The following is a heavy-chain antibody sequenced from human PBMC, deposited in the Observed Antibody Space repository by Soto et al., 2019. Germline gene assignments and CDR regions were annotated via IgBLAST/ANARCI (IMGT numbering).Heavy chain of an antibody. J-gene: IGHJ3*02. CDR3: AKDLWAGSSWCATSDAFDI. V-gene: IGHV3-30*18. D-gene: IGHD6-13*01. CDR2: ISYDGSNK. CDR1: GFTFSSYG. Sequence: QVQLVESGGGVVQPGRSLRLSCAASGFTFSSYGMHWVRQAPGKGLEWVAVISYDGSNKYYADSVKGRFTISRDNSKNTLSLQMNSLRTEDTAVYYCAKDLWAGSSWCATSDAFDIWGQGTMVTVSS.